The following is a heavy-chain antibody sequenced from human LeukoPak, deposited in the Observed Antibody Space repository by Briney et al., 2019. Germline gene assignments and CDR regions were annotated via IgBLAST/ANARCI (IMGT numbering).Heavy chain of an antibody. CDR3: ARGLYTTTWCDH. V-gene: IGHV1-2*02. D-gene: IGHD3-16*01. Sequence: ASVKVSCKASGYTFTGYYMHWVRQAPGQGLEWMGWINPNSGGTNYAQKFQGRVTMTRDTSISTAYMELSRLGSGDTALYYCARGLYTTTWCDHWGQGTLVTVSS. CDR2: INPNSGGT. J-gene: IGHJ5*02. CDR1: GYTFTGYY.